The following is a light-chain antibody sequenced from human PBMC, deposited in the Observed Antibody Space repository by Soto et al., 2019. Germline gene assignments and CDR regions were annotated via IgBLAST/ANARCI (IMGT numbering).Light chain of an antibody. Sequence: SQAASVSGSPGQSVNISCTGTISDVVSYNFVSWYQQYPGKVPKLMIYEGTKRPSGVSNRFSGYKSGNTASLTISGLQAEDEADYHCFSYAGSTYVFGTGTKVTVL. CDR3: FSYAGSTYV. V-gene: IGLV2-23*01. J-gene: IGLJ1*01. CDR1: ISDVVSYNF. CDR2: EGT.